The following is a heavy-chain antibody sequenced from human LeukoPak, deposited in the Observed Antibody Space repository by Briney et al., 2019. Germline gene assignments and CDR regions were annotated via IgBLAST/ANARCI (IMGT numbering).Heavy chain of an antibody. V-gene: IGHV3-53*01. CDR1: GFTVSSNY. CDR3: ARDVTGYGDTGYYYYGMDV. J-gene: IGHJ6*02. Sequence: QSGGSLRLSCAASGFTVSSNYMSWVRQAPGKGLEWVSVIYSGGSTYYADSVKGRFTISRDNSKNTLYLQMNSLRAEDTAVYYCARDVTGYGDTGYYYYGMDVWGQGTTVTVSS. D-gene: IGHD4-17*01. CDR2: IYSGGST.